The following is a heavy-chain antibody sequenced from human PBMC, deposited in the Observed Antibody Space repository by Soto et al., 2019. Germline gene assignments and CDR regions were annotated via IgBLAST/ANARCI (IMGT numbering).Heavy chain of an antibody. D-gene: IGHD6-19*01. CDR2: ISGSGGST. CDR3: AKDLMGVYSSGWYLSFFDY. Sequence: SLRLSCAASGFTFSSYAMSWVRQAPGKGLEWVSAISGSGGSTYYADSVKGRFTISRDNSKNTLYLQMNSLRAEDTAVYYCAKDLMGVYSSGWYLSFFDYWGQGTLVTVSS. J-gene: IGHJ4*02. V-gene: IGHV3-23*01. CDR1: GFTFSSYA.